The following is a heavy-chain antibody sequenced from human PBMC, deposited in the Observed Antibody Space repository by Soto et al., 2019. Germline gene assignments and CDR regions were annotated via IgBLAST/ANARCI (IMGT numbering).Heavy chain of an antibody. CDR3: ARLVLRFLEWSPSEDYYYYGMDF. D-gene: IGHD3-3*01. J-gene: IGHJ6*02. V-gene: IGHV1-69*13. Sequence: SVKVSCKASGGTFSSYAISWVRQAPGQGLEWMGGIIPIFGTANYAQKFQGRVTITADESTSTAYMELSSLRSEDTAVYYCARLVLRFLEWSPSEDYYYYGMDFWGQGTTVTVSS. CDR1: GGTFSSYA. CDR2: IIPIFGTA.